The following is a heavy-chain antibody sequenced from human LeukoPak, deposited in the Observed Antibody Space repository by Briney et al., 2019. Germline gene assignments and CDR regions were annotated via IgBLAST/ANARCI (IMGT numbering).Heavy chain of an antibody. D-gene: IGHD4-17*01. CDR2: IRYDGSNK. V-gene: IGHV3-30*02. Sequence: PGGSLRLSCAASGFTFSSYGMHWVRQAPGKGLEWVAFIRYDGSNKYYADSVKGRFTISRDNSKNTLYLQMNSLRAEDTAVYYCARGMTTVTTWFDPWGQGTLVTVSS. CDR3: ARGMTTVTTWFDP. CDR1: GFTFSSYG. J-gene: IGHJ5*02.